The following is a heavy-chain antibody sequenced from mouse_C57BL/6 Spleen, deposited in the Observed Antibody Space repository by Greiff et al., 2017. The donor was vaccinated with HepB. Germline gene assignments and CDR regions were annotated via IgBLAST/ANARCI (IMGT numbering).Heavy chain of an antibody. J-gene: IGHJ3*01. CDR1: GFTFSSYA. V-gene: IGHV5-4*01. CDR3: ARDRTGGFAY. CDR2: ISDGGSYT. Sequence: EAMLVESGGGLVKPGGSLKLSCAASGFTFSSYAMSWVRQTPEKRLEWVATISDGGSYTYYPDNVKGRFTISRDNAKNNLYLQMSHLKSEDTAMYYCARDRTGGFAYWGQGTLVTVSA.